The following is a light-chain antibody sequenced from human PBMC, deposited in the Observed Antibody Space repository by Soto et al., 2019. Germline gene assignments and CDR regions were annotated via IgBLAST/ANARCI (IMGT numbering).Light chain of an antibody. V-gene: IGKV1-33*01. CDR1: QDISNY. CDR3: QQYDNLPYT. J-gene: IGKJ5*01. CDR2: DAS. Sequence: DIQMTQSPSSLSASVGDRVTITRQASQDISNYLNWYQQKPGKAPKLLIYDASNLETGVPSRFSGSGSGTDFTFTISSLQPEDIATYYCQQYDNLPYTFGQGTRLESK.